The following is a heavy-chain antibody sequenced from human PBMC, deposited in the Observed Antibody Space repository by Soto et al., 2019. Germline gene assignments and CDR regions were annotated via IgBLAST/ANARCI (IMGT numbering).Heavy chain of an antibody. V-gene: IGHV3-30-3*01. J-gene: IGHJ4*02. CDR2: ISYDGSQK. Sequence: QVQLVESGGGGVQPGRSLRLSCAASGFTFSSYAMDWVRQAPGKGLEWVAVISYDGSQKYYADSVEGRFTISRDNSKNTPFLQMNSLRPEDTAVYYCARDRHPLGYCNNGVCYGNGYLDYWGQGTLVTVSS. CDR1: GFTFSSYA. CDR3: ARDRHPLGYCNNGVCYGNGYLDY. D-gene: IGHD2-8*01.